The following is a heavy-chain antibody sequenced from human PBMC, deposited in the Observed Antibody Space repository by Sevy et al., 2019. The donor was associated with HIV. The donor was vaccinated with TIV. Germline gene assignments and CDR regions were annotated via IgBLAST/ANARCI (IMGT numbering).Heavy chain of an antibody. D-gene: IGHD7-27*01. CDR3: AKETWGLFDP. CDR1: GFTLSGYA. Sequence: GGSLRLSCAASGFTLSGYAMSWVRQAPGKGLEWVSLITGSGSKTYYADSVKGRFTISRDNSKNTVNLQMNSLRVEDTAIYYCAKETWGLFDPWGQGLLVTVSS. V-gene: IGHV3-23*01. CDR2: ITGSGSKT. J-gene: IGHJ5*02.